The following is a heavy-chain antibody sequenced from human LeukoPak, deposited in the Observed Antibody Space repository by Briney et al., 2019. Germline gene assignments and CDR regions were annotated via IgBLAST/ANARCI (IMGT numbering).Heavy chain of an antibody. D-gene: IGHD3-16*01. CDR3: ARFFYYDASRPPF. J-gene: IGHJ4*02. CDR2: ICYTRCT. CDR1: GGYISTSNYY. Sequence: SETLSLTCTVSGGYISTSNYYWDSIRQPPGKVLELIGNICYTRCTYYNPSLIILISLSLDTSMNQFSLKVNSLTVADTAVYYCARFFYYDASRPPFWGQGTLVAVSS. V-gene: IGHV4-39*01.